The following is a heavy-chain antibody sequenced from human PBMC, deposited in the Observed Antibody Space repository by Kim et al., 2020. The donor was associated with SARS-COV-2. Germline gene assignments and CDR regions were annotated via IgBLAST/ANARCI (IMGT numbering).Heavy chain of an antibody. D-gene: IGHD3-9*01. CDR1: GFTFGDYA. Sequence: GGSLRLSCTASGFTFGDYAMSWVRQAPGKGLEWVGFIRSKAYGGTTEYAASVNGRFTITRDDSKSIAYLQMNSLKTEDTDVYYYTSKSDYDILTGYYKGDLDSWGQGTLVTVSP. J-gene: IGHJ4*02. V-gene: IGHV3-49*04. CDR2: IRSKAYGGTT. CDR3: TSKSDYDILTGYYKGDLDS.